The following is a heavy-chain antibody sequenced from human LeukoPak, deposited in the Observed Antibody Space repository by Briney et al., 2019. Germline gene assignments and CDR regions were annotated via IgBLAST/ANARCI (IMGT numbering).Heavy chain of an antibody. CDR2: IAYNGRNK. CDR1: GFTFSSYV. Sequence: GGSLRLSCAASGFTFSSYVMHWVRQAPGKGLEWVAVIAYNGRNKYYADSVKGRFTISRDNSKNTLYLQMNSLRAEDTAVYYCAKDLEGLTYYYGSGSYFSPVTPDYWGQGTLVTVSS. J-gene: IGHJ4*02. D-gene: IGHD3-10*01. V-gene: IGHV3-30*04. CDR3: AKDLEGLTYYYGSGSYFSPVTPDY.